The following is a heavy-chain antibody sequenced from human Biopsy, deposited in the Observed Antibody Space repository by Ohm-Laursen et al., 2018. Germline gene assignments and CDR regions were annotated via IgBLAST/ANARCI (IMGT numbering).Heavy chain of an antibody. V-gene: IGHV1-24*01. CDR3: AADINVWNVNY. Sequence: ASVKVSCKVSGYTLNELSMHWVRQVPGKGLEWMGGFAPENGTTVYAQNFQARVSLTEDTSTDTAYMELRSLRSEDTAVYYCAADINVWNVNYWGQGTQVTVSS. D-gene: IGHD1-1*01. J-gene: IGHJ4*02. CDR1: GYTLNELS. CDR2: FAPENGTT.